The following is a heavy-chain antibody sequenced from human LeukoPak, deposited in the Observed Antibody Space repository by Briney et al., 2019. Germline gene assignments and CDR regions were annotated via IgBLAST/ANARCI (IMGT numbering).Heavy chain of an antibody. J-gene: IGHJ3*02. CDR2: INPSGSST. Sequence: ASVKVSCKASGYTFTSYYMHWVRQAPGQGLEWMGLINPSGSSTSYAQKFQGRVTMTRDTSISTAYMELSRLRSDDTAVYYCARDHARGKWFGGLRRGAFDIWGQGTMVTVSS. V-gene: IGHV1-46*01. CDR3: ARDHARGKWFGGLRRGAFDI. CDR1: GYTFTSYY. D-gene: IGHD3-10*01.